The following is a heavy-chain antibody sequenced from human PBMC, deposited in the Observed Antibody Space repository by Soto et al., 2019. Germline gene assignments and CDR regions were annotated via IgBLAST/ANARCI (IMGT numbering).Heavy chain of an antibody. CDR2: ISYDGSNK. J-gene: IGHJ6*04. CDR3: AKDFTITPKYYVRDV. D-gene: IGHD3-9*01. Sequence: PGGSLRLSCAASGFTFSSYGMRWVRQAPGKGLEWVAVISYDGSNKHHADSVKGRFTISRDNSKNTLYLQMNSLRAEDTAVYYWAKDFTITPKYYVRDVGVKGTPVPVSP. CDR1: GFTFSSYG. V-gene: IGHV3-30*18.